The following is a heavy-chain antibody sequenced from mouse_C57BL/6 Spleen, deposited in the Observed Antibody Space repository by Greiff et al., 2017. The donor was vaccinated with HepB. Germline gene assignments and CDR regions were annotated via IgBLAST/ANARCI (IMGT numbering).Heavy chain of an antibody. CDR2: IDPSDSYT. CDR1: GYTFTSYW. Sequence: VQLQQPGAELVMPGASVKLSCKASGYTFTSYWMHWVKQRPGQGLEWIGEIDPSDSYTNYNQKFKGKSTLTVDKSSSTAYMQLSSLTSEDSAVYYCARKSQDYAMDYWGQGTSVTVSS. J-gene: IGHJ4*01. D-gene: IGHD3-2*02. V-gene: IGHV1-69*01. CDR3: ARKSQDYAMDY.